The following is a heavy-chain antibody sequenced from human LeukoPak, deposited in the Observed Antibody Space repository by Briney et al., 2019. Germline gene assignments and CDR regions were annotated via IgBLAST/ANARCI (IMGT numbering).Heavy chain of an antibody. J-gene: IGHJ5*02. V-gene: IGHV4-59*08. D-gene: IGHD6-13*01. CDR2: IYYSGST. CDR3: ARHVGSSSWLDWFDP. Sequence: SETLSLTCTVSGGSISSYCWSWIRQPPGKGLEWIGYIYYSGSTNYNPSLKSRVTISVDTSKNQFSLKLSSVTAADTAVYYCARHVGSSSWLDWFDPWGQGTLVTVSS. CDR1: GGSISSYC.